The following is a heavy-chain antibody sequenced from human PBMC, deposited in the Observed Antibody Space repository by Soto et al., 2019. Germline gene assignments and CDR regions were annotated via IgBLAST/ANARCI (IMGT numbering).Heavy chain of an antibody. CDR1: GFSLSTSGVG. Sequence: QMTLKESGPTLVKPTQTLTLTCTFSGFSLSTSGVGVGWIRQPRGKALEWLALIYWDDDKRYSPSLKSRLTITKDTSKNQVVLTMTNMDPVDTATYYCAHSGGYDFWSGYPNWFDPWGQGTLVTVSS. J-gene: IGHJ5*02. CDR3: AHSGGYDFWSGYPNWFDP. V-gene: IGHV2-5*02. D-gene: IGHD3-3*01. CDR2: IYWDDDK.